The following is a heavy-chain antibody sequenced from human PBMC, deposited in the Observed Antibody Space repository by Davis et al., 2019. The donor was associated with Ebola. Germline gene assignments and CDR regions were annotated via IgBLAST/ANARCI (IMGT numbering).Heavy chain of an antibody. J-gene: IGHJ4*02. CDR1: GFTFGDYA. Sequence: GESLKISCTASGFTFGDYAMSWFRQAPGKGLEWVGFIRSKAYGGTTEYAASVKGRFTISRDDSKSIAYLQMNSLKTEDTAVYYCTRVSGYSGYDPDYWGQGTLVTVSS. CDR3: TRVSGYSGYDPDY. D-gene: IGHD5-12*01. CDR2: IRSKAYGGTT. V-gene: IGHV3-49*03.